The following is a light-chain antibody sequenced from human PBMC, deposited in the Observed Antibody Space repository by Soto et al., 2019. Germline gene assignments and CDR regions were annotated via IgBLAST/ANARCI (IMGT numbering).Light chain of an antibody. CDR2: ATS. J-gene: IGKJ2*01. CDR1: QSISKH. V-gene: IGKV1-39*01. Sequence: DIQMTQSPSSLSASVGDRVTITCRASQSISKHLNWYQQKPGKAPNLLIYATSNLQSGVPSRFSGSGSGTDFTLTITSLQAEDFATYFCQQSYTTPRTFGQGTKLEIK. CDR3: QQSYTTPRT.